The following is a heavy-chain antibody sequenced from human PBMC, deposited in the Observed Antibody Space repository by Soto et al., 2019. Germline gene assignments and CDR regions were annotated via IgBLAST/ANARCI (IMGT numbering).Heavy chain of an antibody. CDR1: GFTFSRYA. J-gene: IGHJ4*02. D-gene: IGHD3-10*01. CDR2: ISRDGTNK. V-gene: IGHV3-30*04. CDR3: ARSRSGAVADSFDF. Sequence: QVQVVESGGGVVQPGRSLRLSCAASGFTFSRYAIHWVRQAPGKGLEWVAVISRDGTNKYYVDSVKGRFTISRDNSRNTLYLQMTRLRHEGAAVYYCARSRSGAVADSFDFWGQGTLVTVSS.